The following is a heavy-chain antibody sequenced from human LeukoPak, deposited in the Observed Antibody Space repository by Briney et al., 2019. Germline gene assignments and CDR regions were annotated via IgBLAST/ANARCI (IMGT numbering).Heavy chain of an antibody. CDR2: IRYDGSNK. CDR1: GFTFSSYG. V-gene: IGHV3-30*02. CDR3: ARAGPGLQLWLLFDY. D-gene: IGHD5-18*01. J-gene: IGHJ4*02. Sequence: PGGSPRLSCAASGFTFSSYGMHWVRQAPGKGLEWVAFIRYDGSNKYYADPVKGRFTISRDNSKNTLYLQMGSLRAEDMAVYYCARAGPGLQLWLLFDYWGQGTLVTVSS.